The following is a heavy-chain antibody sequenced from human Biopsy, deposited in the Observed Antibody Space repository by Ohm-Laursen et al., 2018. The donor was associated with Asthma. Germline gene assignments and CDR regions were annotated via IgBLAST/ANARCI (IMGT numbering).Heavy chain of an antibody. CDR3: ARAVDYSHYYGIDV. CDR2: ISVYNGNT. Sequence: EASVKVSCKTSGYTFNSAGITWVRQAPGQGLEWIGWISVYNGNTKVAQKLQDRVTMITDTSTSTAYMELRSLRSDDTAVYFCARAVDYSHYYGIDVWGQGTTVTVS. V-gene: IGHV1-18*01. CDR1: GYTFNSAG. D-gene: IGHD3-10*01. J-gene: IGHJ6*02.